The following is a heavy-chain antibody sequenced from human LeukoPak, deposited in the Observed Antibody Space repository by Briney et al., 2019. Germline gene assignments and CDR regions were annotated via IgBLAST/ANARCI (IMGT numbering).Heavy chain of an antibody. D-gene: IGHD2-2*01. CDR1: GFTFDDYA. J-gene: IGHJ6*02. Sequence: GGSLRLSCAASGFTFDDYAMHWVRQAPGKGLEWVSLISGDGGSTYYADSVKGRFTISRDNSKNSLYLQMNSLRTEDTALYYCAKTIVVVPAAASDLYHYYGMDVWGQGTTVTVSS. V-gene: IGHV3-43*02. CDR3: AKTIVVVPAAASDLYHYYGMDV. CDR2: ISGDGGST.